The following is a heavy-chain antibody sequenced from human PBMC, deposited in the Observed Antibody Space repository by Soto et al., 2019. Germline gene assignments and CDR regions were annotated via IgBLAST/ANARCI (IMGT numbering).Heavy chain of an antibody. V-gene: IGHV1-8*01. CDR1: GYTFTSYD. D-gene: IGHD4-17*01. CDR2: MNPNSGNT. Sequence: GDSVKVSCKASGYTFTSYDINWVRQATGQGLEWMGWMNPNSGNTGYAQKFQGRVTMTRNTSISTAYMELSSLRSEDTAVYYCARAPTALLNYYYYYGLDVWGQETTVTLS. CDR3: ARAPTALLNYYYYYGLDV. J-gene: IGHJ6*02.